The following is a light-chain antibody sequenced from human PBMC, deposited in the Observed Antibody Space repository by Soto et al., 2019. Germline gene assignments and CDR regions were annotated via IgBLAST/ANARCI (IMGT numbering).Light chain of an antibody. Sequence: ETTLTQSPDTLSLSPEEGATLSCRASQIIGSAYLAWYQQKPGQAPRLLIFGASTRATGTPHRFSGSGSGTDFTLTISALESEDVAVYYCQHYGRSPSFGQGTKLEIK. CDR3: QHYGRSPS. V-gene: IGKV3-20*01. CDR2: GAS. J-gene: IGKJ1*01. CDR1: QIIGSAY.